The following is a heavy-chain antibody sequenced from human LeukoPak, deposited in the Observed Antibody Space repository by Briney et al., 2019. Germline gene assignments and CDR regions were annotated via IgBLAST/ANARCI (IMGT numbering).Heavy chain of an antibody. J-gene: IGHJ6*03. Sequence: PGGSLRHSCAASGFTFSSYSMNWVRQAPGKGLEWVLSISSSSSYIYYADSVKGRFTISRDNAKNSLYLQMNSLRAEDTAVYYCAREEGSYYYYYYMDVWGKGTTVTVSS. CDR3: AREEGSYYYYYYMDV. CDR2: ISSSSSYI. CDR1: GFTFSSYS. V-gene: IGHV3-21*01. D-gene: IGHD1-26*01.